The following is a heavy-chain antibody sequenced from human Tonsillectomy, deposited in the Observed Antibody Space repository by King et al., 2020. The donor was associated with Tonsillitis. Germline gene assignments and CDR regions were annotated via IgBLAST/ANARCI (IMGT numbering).Heavy chain of an antibody. J-gene: IGHJ5*02. CDR3: ARSRGCTGTSCYPSGWFDP. D-gene: IGHD2-2*01. CDR1: GYTFTGYY. V-gene: IGHV1-2*02. Sequence: VQLVESGAEVKKPGASVEVSCKASGYTFTGYYMHWVRQAPGQGLEWMGWINPNSGGTNYAQKFQGRVTMTRDTSISTAYMELSRLRSDDTAMYYCARSRGCTGTSCYPSGWFDPWGQGTLVTVSS. CDR2: INPNSGGT.